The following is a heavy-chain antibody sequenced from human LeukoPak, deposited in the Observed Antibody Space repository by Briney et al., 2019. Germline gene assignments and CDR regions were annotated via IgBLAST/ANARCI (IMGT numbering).Heavy chain of an antibody. CDR1: GFTFSSYS. Sequence: PGGSLRLSCAASGFTFSSYSMNWVRQAPGKGLEWVSSISSSSSYIYYADSVKGRFTISRDNSKNTLYLQMNSLRAEDTAVYYCARDPRGDYYGSGRHYWGQGTLVTVSS. D-gene: IGHD3-10*01. J-gene: IGHJ4*02. CDR2: ISSSSSYI. CDR3: ARDPRGDYYGSGRHY. V-gene: IGHV3-21*01.